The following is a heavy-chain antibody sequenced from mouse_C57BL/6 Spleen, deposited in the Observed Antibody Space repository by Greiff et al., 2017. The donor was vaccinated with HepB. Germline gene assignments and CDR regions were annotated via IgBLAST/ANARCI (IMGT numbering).Heavy chain of an antibody. V-gene: IGHV1-52*01. CDR2: IDPSDSET. J-gene: IGHJ2*01. D-gene: IGHD2-1*01. CDR1: GYTFTSYW. CDR3: AREDYGNPYFDY. Sequence: QVQLQQPGTELVRPGSSVKLSCKASGYTFTSYWMHWVKQRPIQGLEWIGNIDPSDSETHYNQKFKDKATLTVDKSSSTAYMQLSSLTSEDSAVYDGAREDYGNPYFDYWGQGTTLTVSS.